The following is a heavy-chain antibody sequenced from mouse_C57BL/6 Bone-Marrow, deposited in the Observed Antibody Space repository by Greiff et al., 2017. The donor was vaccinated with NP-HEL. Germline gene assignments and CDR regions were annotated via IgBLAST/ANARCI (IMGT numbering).Heavy chain of an antibody. Sequence: VKLVESGPGLVAPSQSLSITCTVSGFSLTSYAISWVRQPPGKGLEWLGVIWTGGGTNYNLALKSRLSISKDNSKSQVFLKMNSLQTDDTARYYCARNPTLITTYFDYWGQGTTLTVSS. CDR1: GFSLTSYA. D-gene: IGHD2-4*01. CDR3: ARNPTLITTYFDY. J-gene: IGHJ2*01. CDR2: IWTGGGT. V-gene: IGHV2-9-1*01.